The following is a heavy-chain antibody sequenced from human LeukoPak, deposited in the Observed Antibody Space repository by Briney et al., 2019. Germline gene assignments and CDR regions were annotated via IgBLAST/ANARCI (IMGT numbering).Heavy chain of an antibody. CDR2: IYDSETT. J-gene: IGHJ4*02. Sequence: SQTLSLTRTVPGGSISNGGYYWSWIRQHPGKGLEWIGYIYDSETTYYNPALQSRVTISVDTSDNQFSLKLRSLTAADTAVYYCARGGDRRGFDYWGQGTLVTVSS. D-gene: IGHD1-14*01. V-gene: IGHV4-31*03. CDR3: ARGGDRRGFDY. CDR1: GGSISNGGYY.